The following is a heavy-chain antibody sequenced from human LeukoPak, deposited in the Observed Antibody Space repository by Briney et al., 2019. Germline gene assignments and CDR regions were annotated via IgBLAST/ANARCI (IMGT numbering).Heavy chain of an antibody. J-gene: IGHJ3*02. CDR2: INHSGST. Sequence: SETLSLTCAVYGGSFSGYYWNWIRQPPGKGLEWIGEINHSGSTNYTPSLKGRVTISVDTSKNQFSLKLSSVTAADTAVYYCARGRRGYSYGYAFDIWGQGTMVTVSS. CDR3: ARGRRGYSYGYAFDI. V-gene: IGHV4-34*01. CDR1: GGSFSGYY. D-gene: IGHD5-18*01.